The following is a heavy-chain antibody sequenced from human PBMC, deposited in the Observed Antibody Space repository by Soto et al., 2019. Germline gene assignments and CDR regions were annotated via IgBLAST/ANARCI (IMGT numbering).Heavy chain of an antibody. CDR3: AKWPGGVVVSGGSYFDY. CDR1: GFTFSSYA. Sequence: GGSLRLSCAASGFTFSSYAMSWVRQAPGKGLEWVSAISGSGGSTYYADSVKGRFTISRDNSKNTLYLQMNSLRAEDTAVYYCAKWPGGVVVSGGSYFDYWGQRTLVTVSS. V-gene: IGHV3-23*01. D-gene: IGHD3-22*01. J-gene: IGHJ4*02. CDR2: ISGSGGST.